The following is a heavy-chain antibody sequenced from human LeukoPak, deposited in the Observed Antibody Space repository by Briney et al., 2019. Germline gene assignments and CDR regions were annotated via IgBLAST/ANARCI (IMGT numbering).Heavy chain of an antibody. CDR1: GFTFSSYA. J-gene: IGHJ6*02. Sequence: GGSLRLSCAASGFTFSSYAMSWVRQAPGKGLEWVSAISGSGGRTYYADSVKGRLTISRDNSKNTLYLQMNSLRAEDTAVYYCAKDRITMVRGVKSADYYGMDVWGQGTTVTVSS. CDR3: AKDRITMVRGVKSADYYGMDV. V-gene: IGHV3-23*01. D-gene: IGHD3-10*01. CDR2: ISGSGGRT.